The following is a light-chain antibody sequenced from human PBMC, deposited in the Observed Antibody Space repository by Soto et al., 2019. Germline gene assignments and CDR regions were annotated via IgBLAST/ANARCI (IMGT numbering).Light chain of an antibody. CDR3: QQDGNSPQP. CDR1: QSVGSD. V-gene: IGKV3-20*01. Sequence: EIRLEQSPATLSLYQGARATLSCRASQSVGSDLASYQQKPGQAPRLLIYAASSRATGIPDRFSGSGSGTDFTLTISRLEPEDFAVYYCQQDGNSPQPFAQVGKVDI. J-gene: IGKJ1*01. CDR2: AAS.